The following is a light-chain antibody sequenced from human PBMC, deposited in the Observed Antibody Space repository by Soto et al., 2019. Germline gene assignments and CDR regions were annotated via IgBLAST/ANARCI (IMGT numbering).Light chain of an antibody. Sequence: DIQMTQSPSTLSASVGDRVTITCRARQSISSWLAWYQQKPGKAPKLLIYDASSLESGVPSRFSGSGSGTEFTLTCSSLQPDYCANYYCQQYNSYLWTFGQGTKVEIK. CDR2: DAS. V-gene: IGKV1-5*01. CDR3: QQYNSYLWT. CDR1: QSISSW. J-gene: IGKJ1*01.